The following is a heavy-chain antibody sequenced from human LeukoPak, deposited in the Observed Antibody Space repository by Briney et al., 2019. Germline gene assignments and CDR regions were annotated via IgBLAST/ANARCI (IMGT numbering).Heavy chain of an antibody. CDR3: ARYADTLAGYILFDF. V-gene: IGHV3-7*04. Sequence: GGSLRLSCAASGFTLSGYWMSWVRQAPGKGLEWVANIKQDGSTQYYVDSVKGRFTISRDNAKNSLYLQLNSLRVEDTAVYYCARYADTLAGYILFDFWGQGTLVTVSS. CDR2: IKQDGSTQ. CDR1: GFTLSGYW. J-gene: IGHJ4*02. D-gene: IGHD3-9*01.